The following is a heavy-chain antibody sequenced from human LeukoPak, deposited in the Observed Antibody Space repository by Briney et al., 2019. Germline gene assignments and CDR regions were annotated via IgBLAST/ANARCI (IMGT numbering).Heavy chain of an antibody. CDR2: VSDTGST. CDR3: VRTTTTFDD. V-gene: IGHV4-59*01. CDR1: GGSINSYY. J-gene: IGHJ4*01. D-gene: IGHD4-11*01. Sequence: PSETLSLTCTVSGGSINSYYWSWIRQPPGKGLEWIGYVSDTGSTNYNPSLKSRVTISVDTSKNQFYLKLTSVTAADTAVYYCVRTTTTFDDWGHGTLVTVSS.